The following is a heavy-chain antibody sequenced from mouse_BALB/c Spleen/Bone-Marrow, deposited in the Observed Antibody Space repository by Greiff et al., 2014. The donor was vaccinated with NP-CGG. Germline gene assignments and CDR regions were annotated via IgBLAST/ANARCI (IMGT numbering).Heavy chain of an antibody. J-gene: IGHJ2*01. CDR3: ARGGNYGY. CDR1: GYTFTNYW. D-gene: IGHD2-1*01. CDR2: IFPGIGTT. Sequence: QVQLQQPGAELVKPGASVKLSCKTSGYTFTNYWIQWVKQRPGQGLGWIGEIFPGIGTTYYNEKFKGKATLTIDTSSSTAYMQXXSLTSEDSAVYFCARGGNYGYWGQGTTLTVSS. V-gene: IGHV1S132*01.